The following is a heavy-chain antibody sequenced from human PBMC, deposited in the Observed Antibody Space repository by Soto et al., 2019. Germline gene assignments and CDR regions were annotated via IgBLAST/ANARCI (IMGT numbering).Heavy chain of an antibody. Sequence: QLQLQESGPGLVKPSETLSLTCTVSGGSISSSSYYWGWIRQPPGKGLEWIGSIYYSGSTYYNPSLKSRVTISVDTSKNQFSLKLSSVTAADTAVYYCARHGPYYYGSGSSGWFDPWGQGTLVTVSS. CDR3: ARHGPYYYGSGSSGWFDP. J-gene: IGHJ5*02. V-gene: IGHV4-39*01. CDR1: GGSISSSSYY. D-gene: IGHD3-10*01. CDR2: IYYSGST.